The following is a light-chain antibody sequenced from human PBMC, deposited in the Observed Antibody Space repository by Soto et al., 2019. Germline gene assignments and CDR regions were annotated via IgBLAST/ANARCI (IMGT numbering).Light chain of an antibody. J-gene: IGKJ5*01. Sequence: EIVMTQSPATLSVSPGERATLSCRASQSVSSHLVWYQQKPGQAPRLLIYGASTRATGIPARFSGSGSGTEFTLTISSLQSEDFAVYYCQQNNKWPPITFGQGTRLEIK. V-gene: IGKV3-15*01. CDR2: GAS. CDR1: QSVSSH. CDR3: QQNNKWPPIT.